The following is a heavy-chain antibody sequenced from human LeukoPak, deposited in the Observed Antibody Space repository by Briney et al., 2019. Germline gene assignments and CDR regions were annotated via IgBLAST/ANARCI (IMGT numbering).Heavy chain of an antibody. D-gene: IGHD3-10*01. J-gene: IGHJ3*02. Sequence: SETLCLSCTVSGDSITGYYMGWIRQPPGKGLERIGNIYYTGNTYYNPSLKSRVTISLDTSKNQFSLKVISMTATDTAVYYCTKSDGYGLIRICGRGTMVTVSS. V-gene: IGHV4-39*07. CDR3: TKSDGYGLIRI. CDR1: GDSITGYY. CDR2: IYYTGNT.